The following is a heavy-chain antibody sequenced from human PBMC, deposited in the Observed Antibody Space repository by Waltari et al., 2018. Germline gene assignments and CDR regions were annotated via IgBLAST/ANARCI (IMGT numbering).Heavy chain of an antibody. J-gene: IGHJ4*02. V-gene: IGHV1-24*01. CDR1: GYTLTELS. CDR2: CEPEDSET. D-gene: IGHD6-13*01. Sequence: QVQLVQSGAEVKKPGASVKVSCKVSGYTLTELSMHWVRQAPAKGLEWMGGCEPEDSETINAQKFQVRGTTTEDTLTDTAYMELSSLSSEDTDVYYFSRGSSQHLVHWGQGTRVTVSS. CDR3: SRGSSQHLVH.